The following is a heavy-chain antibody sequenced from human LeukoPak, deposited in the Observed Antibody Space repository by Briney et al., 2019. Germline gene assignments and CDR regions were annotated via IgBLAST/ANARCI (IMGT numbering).Heavy chain of an antibody. D-gene: IGHD2-15*01. Sequence: SVKVSCMASGGTFSSYTISWVRQAPGQGLEWMGRIIPILGIANYAQKFQGRVTITADKSASTAYMELSSLRSEDTAVYYCARETDIVVVVAAHPGAFDIWGQGTMVTVSS. J-gene: IGHJ3*02. V-gene: IGHV1-69*04. CDR2: IIPILGIA. CDR1: GGTFSSYT. CDR3: ARETDIVVVVAAHPGAFDI.